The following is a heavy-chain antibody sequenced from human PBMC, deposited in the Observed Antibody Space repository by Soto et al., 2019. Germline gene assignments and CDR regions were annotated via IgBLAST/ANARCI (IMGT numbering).Heavy chain of an antibody. J-gene: IGHJ6*02. CDR3: ATRAGGYYGMDV. Sequence: GASVKVSWKVSGYTLTELSMHWVRQAPGKGLEWMGGFDPEDGETIYAQKFQGRVTMTEDTSTDTAYMELSSLRSEDTAVYYCATRAGGYYGMDVWGQGTTVTVSS. CDR2: FDPEDGET. CDR1: GYTLTELS. V-gene: IGHV1-24*01. D-gene: IGHD1-26*01.